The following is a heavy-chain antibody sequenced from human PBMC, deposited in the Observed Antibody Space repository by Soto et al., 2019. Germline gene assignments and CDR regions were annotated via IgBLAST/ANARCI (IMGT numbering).Heavy chain of an antibody. V-gene: IGHV3-23*01. J-gene: IGHJ4*02. D-gene: IGHD1-26*01. CDR2: TSGSGAST. CDR1: GFSFSGYA. Sequence: EVQLLESGGGVRQPGGSLRLSCAATGFSFSGYAMSWVRQAAGKGLEWVSTSGSGASTFYADSVKGRFTISRDNSKNTCYLQINSLRAEYTSVYYCAKNSKGYSGRYFDYWGQGTLVTVSS. CDR3: AKNSKGYSGRYFDY.